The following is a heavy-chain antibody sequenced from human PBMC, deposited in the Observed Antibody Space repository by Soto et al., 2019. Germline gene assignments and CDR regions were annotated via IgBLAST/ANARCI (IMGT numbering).Heavy chain of an antibody. J-gene: IGHJ4*02. D-gene: IGHD5-18*01. Sequence: SGGSLRLSXAASGFTFSSYGMHWVRQAPGKGLEWVAVISYDGSNKYYADSVKGRFTISRDNSKNTLYLQMNSLRAEDTAVYYCTVGYSYGFPFDYWGQGTLVTVSS. CDR3: TVGYSYGFPFDY. CDR2: ISYDGSNK. V-gene: IGHV3-30*03. CDR1: GFTFSSYG.